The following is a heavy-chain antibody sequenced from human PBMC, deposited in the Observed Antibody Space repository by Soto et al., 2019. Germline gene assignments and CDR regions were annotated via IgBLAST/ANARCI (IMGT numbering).Heavy chain of an antibody. CDR2: GYPSCGST. D-gene: IGHD2-21*01. CDR1: GYTFINDY. J-gene: IGHJ4*02. Sequence: QVQLVQSGAEVEKAGASVKVSCKASGYTFINDYIHWARQAPGHGLEWMGIGYPSCGSTTYYQQFKGRLTLTMDTSSSTVYMELSSLTSEDTAMYYCARHLAAGDVWGQGNLVTVSS. CDR3: ARHLAAGDV. V-gene: IGHV1-46*01.